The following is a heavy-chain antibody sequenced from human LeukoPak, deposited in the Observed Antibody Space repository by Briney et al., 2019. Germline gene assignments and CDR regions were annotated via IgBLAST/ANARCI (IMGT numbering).Heavy chain of an antibody. CDR1: GFTFSRYW. CDR2: IKQDGSEQ. CDR3: ARGAFDSSGYYYYYYYMDV. Sequence: GGXLRLSCAASGFTFSRYWMSWVGQAPGKGVEGVANIKQDGSEQYYVDSVKGRFTISIDNARNSLYLQMNSLRGEDTAVFYCARGAFDSSGYYYYYYYMDVWGKGTTVTVSS. J-gene: IGHJ6*03. V-gene: IGHV3-7*01. D-gene: IGHD3-22*01.